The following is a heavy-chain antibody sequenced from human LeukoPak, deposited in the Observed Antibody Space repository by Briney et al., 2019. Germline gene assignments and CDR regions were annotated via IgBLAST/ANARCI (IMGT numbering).Heavy chain of an antibody. J-gene: IGHJ3*02. CDR2: INSDSSYT. Sequence: GGSLKLSCAASGYTFTGYKMHWVRQAPGQGLEWMAFINSDSSYTNYAHKLQGRVTITRDTSTSTPYMELSRLRIEDTAVYYCARDQAVVHENDDFDIWGQGTMVTVSS. D-gene: IGHD4-23*01. CDR3: ARDQAVVHENDDFDI. CDR1: GYTFTGYK. V-gene: IGHV1-2*02.